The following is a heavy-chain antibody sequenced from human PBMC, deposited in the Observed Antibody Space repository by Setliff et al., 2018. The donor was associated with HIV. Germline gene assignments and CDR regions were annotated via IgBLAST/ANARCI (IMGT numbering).Heavy chain of an antibody. CDR1: GYTFTGYY. J-gene: IGHJ6*03. CDR2: LNPKTGGT. Sequence: ASVKVSCKASGYTFTGYYMHWVRQAPGQGLEWMGWLNPKTGGTNFAQEFQGRVTMTGDTSISTAYMELSRLTSDDTAVYYCAGGAWYSSGWYSSRYMDVWGKGTTVTVSS. D-gene: IGHD6-19*01. V-gene: IGHV1-2*02. CDR3: AGGAWYSSGWYSSRYMDV.